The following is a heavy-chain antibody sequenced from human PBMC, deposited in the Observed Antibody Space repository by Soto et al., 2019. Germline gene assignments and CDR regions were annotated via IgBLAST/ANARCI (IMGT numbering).Heavy chain of an antibody. J-gene: IGHJ4*02. CDR1: GFSLSTSGMC. Sequence: GSGPTLVNPTQTLTLTCTFSGFSLSTSGMCVSWIRQPPGKALEWLALIDWDDDKYYSTSLKTRLTISKDTSKNQVVLTMTNMDPVDTSTYYCARIRAYYYDSSGSYFDYWGQGTLVTVSS. CDR3: ARIRAYYYDSSGSYFDY. D-gene: IGHD3-22*01. V-gene: IGHV2-70*01. CDR2: IDWDDDK.